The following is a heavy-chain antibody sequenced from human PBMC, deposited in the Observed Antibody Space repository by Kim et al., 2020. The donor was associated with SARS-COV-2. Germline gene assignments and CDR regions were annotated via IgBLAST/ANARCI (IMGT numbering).Heavy chain of an antibody. CDR3: ARLRDYDILTGYYLGGMDV. CDR1: GYTFTSYG. CDR2: ISAYNGNT. J-gene: IGHJ6*02. V-gene: IGHV1-18*04. Sequence: ASVKVSCKASGYTFTSYGISWVRQAPGQGLEWMGWISAYNGNTNYAQKLQGRVTMTTDTSTSTAYMELRSLRSDDTAVYYCARLRDYDILTGYYLGGMDVWGQGTTVTVSS. D-gene: IGHD3-9*01.